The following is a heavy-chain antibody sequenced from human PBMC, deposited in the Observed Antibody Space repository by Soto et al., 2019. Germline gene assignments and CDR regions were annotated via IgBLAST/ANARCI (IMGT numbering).Heavy chain of an antibody. J-gene: IGHJ6*02. CDR2: INSDGSST. V-gene: IGHV3-74*01. CDR1: GFTFSSYW. D-gene: IGHD3-22*01. CDR3: ARSDTYYYDSSGYYYYYGMDV. Sequence: PGGSLRLSCAASGFTFSSYWMHWVRQAPGKGLVWVSRINSDGSSTSYADSVKGRFTISRDNAKNTLYLQMNSLRAEDTAVYYCARSDTYYYDSSGYYYYYGMDVWGQGTTVTVSS.